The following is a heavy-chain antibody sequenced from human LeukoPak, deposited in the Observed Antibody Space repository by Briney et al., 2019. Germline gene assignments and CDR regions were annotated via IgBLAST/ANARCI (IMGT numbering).Heavy chain of an antibody. CDR3: ARGPPYIVVVTGIGFFDS. J-gene: IGHJ4*02. CDR1: GGSFSGYY. D-gene: IGHD2-21*02. Sequence: SETLSLTCAVYGGSFSGYYWSWIRQPPGMGLEWIGEINHSGSTNYNPSLKSRVTISVDTSKNQFSLKLSSVTAADTAVYYCARGPPYIVVVTGIGFFDSWGQGTLVTVSS. CDR2: INHSGST. V-gene: IGHV4-34*01.